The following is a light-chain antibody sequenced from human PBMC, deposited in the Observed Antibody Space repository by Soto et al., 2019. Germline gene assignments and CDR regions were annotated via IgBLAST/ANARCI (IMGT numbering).Light chain of an antibody. V-gene: IGLV2-8*01. J-gene: IGLJ2*01. CDR3: SSYAGSNNLV. Sequence: QSALTQPPSASGSPGQSVTISCTGTSSDVGGYNYVSWYQQHPGKPPKLMIYEVSQPPSGVPDRFSGSKSGNTASLTVAGLQAEEEADYYGSSYAGSNNLVFGGGTKLTVL. CDR2: EVS. CDR1: SSDVGGYNY.